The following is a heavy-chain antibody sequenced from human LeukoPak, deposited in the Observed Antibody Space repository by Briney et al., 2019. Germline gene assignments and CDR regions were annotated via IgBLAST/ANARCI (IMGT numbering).Heavy chain of an antibody. D-gene: IGHD1-26*01. CDR1: GFTFSSYA. V-gene: IGHV3-23*01. J-gene: IGHJ4*02. CDR3: AKDRDSGSSYRSFDY. CDR2: ISGSGGST. Sequence: AGGSLRLSCAASGFTFSSYAMSWVRQAPGKGLEWVSAISGSGGSTYYADSVKGRFSISRDNSKNTLYLQMNSLRAEDTAVCYCAKDRDSGSSYRSFDYWGQGTLVTVSS.